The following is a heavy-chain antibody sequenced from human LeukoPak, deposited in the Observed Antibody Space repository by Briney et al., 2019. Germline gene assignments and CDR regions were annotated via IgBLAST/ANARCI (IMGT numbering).Heavy chain of an antibody. V-gene: IGHV3-66*01. D-gene: IGHD2-2*01. Sequence: GGSLRLSCAASGFTVSSNYMSWVRQAPGKGLEWVSVIYSGGSTYYADSVKGRFTISRDNSKNTLYLQMNSLRAEDTAVYYCVLDCSSTSCSEQYSFYGMDVWGQGTTVTVSS. CDR2: IYSGGST. J-gene: IGHJ6*02. CDR3: VLDCSSTSCSEQYSFYGMDV. CDR1: GFTVSSNY.